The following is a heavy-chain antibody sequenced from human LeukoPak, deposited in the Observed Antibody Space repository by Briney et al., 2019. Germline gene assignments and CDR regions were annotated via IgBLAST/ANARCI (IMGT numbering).Heavy chain of an antibody. CDR1: GGPFSGYY. Sequence: SSETLSLTCAVYGGPFSGYYWSWIRQPPGKGLEWIGEINHSGSTNYNPSLKSRVTISVDTSKNQFSLKLSSVTAADTAVYYCARDKQLWLHWGQGTLVTVSS. D-gene: IGHD5-18*01. V-gene: IGHV4-34*01. CDR3: ARDKQLWLH. CDR2: INHSGST. J-gene: IGHJ4*02.